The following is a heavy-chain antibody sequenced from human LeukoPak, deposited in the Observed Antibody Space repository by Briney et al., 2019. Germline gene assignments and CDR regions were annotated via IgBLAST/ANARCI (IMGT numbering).Heavy chain of an antibody. CDR3: VRDRCSSTSCHDSPNWFDP. Sequence: GGSLRLSCAASGFPFSSCSMSWVRQAPGKGLDWVSYISSSSSTIYYADSVKGRFTISRDNAKDSLYLQMNSLRAEDTALYYCVRDRCSSTSCHDSPNWFDPWGQGTLVTVSS. CDR2: ISSSSSTI. V-gene: IGHV3-48*04. D-gene: IGHD2-2*01. J-gene: IGHJ5*02. CDR1: GFPFSSCS.